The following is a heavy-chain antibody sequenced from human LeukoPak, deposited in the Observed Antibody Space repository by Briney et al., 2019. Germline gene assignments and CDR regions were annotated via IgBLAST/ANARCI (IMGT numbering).Heavy chain of an antibody. V-gene: IGHV4-59*01. J-gene: IGHJ4*02. CDR2: IYYTGRT. CDR1: GGSISTYS. CDR3: ARGRRDFDY. Sequence: PSETLSLTCTVSGGSISTYSWSWIRQPPGKGLEWIGYIYYTGRTSYNPSLKSRVTISVDTSKNQFSLKLSSVTAADTAVYYCARGRRDFDYWGQGTLVTVSS.